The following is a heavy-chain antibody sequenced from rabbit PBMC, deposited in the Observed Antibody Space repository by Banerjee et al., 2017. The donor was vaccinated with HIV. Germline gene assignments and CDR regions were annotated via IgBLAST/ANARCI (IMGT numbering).Heavy chain of an antibody. D-gene: IGHD4-1*01. CDR1: GFDFSSYYM. Sequence: QEQLVESGGGLVQPGGSLTLTCKASGFDFSSYYMSWVRQAPGKGLEWIGFIYAGSSGSTYYASWAKGRFTISRASSTTVTLQMTSLTAADAATYFCARDRGYSSAWGGYYFNLWGQGTLVTVS. J-gene: IGHJ4*01. CDR3: ARDRGYSSAWGGYYFNL. V-gene: IGHV1S45*01. CDR2: IYAGSSGST.